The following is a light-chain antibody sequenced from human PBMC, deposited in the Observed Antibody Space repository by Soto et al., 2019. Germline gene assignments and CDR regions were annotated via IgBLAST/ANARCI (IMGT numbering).Light chain of an antibody. J-gene: IGKJ5*01. V-gene: IGKV3-20*01. Sequence: DIVMTQSPLSLPVTPGEPATLSCRASQSVSSSYLAWYQQKPGQAPRFLIYGASSRATGIPDRFSGSGSGTDFTLTISRLEPEDFAVYYCQQYGSSPPVTFGQGTRLEI. CDR1: QSVSSSY. CDR2: GAS. CDR3: QQYGSSPPVT.